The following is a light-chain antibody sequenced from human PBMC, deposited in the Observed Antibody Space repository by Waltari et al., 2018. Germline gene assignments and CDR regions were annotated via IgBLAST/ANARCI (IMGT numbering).Light chain of an antibody. J-gene: IGKJ1*01. Sequence: EIVLTQSPGTLSLSPGERATLSCRASQSVSNYLVWYQQKPGQAPRLLIYDASNRATGIPARFSSSGSGTDFTLTISSLEPEDFAVYYCQQYANTPRTFGQGTTVEIK. CDR3: QQYANTPRT. CDR2: DAS. CDR1: QSVSNY. V-gene: IGKV3-11*01.